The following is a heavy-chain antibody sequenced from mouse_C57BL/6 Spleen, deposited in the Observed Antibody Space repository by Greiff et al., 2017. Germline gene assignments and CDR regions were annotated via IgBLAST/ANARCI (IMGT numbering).Heavy chain of an antibody. Sequence: QVQLQQSGAELARPGASVKLSCKASGYTFTSYGISWVKQRTGQGLEWIGEIYPRSGNTYYNEKFKGKATLTADKSSSTAYMQLRSLTSEDSAVYFCARLGGSSYPNWYFDVWGTGTTVTVSS. CDR2: IYPRSGNT. V-gene: IGHV1-81*01. D-gene: IGHD1-1*01. J-gene: IGHJ1*03. CDR1: GYTFTSYG. CDR3: ARLGGSSYPNWYFDV.